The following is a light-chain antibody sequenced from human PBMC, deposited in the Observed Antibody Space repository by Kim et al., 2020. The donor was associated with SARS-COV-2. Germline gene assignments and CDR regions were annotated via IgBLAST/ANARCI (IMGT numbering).Light chain of an antibody. V-gene: IGLV2-14*03. CDR3: SSYTSSSTPYV. CDR1: SSDVGGYNS. J-gene: IGLJ1*01. CDR2: DVS. Sequence: QSITISCTGTSSDVGGYNSFSWYQQHPGKAPTLMIYDVSNRPSGVSNRFSGSQSGNTASLTISGLQAEDEADYYCSSYTSSSTPYVFGTGTKVTVL.